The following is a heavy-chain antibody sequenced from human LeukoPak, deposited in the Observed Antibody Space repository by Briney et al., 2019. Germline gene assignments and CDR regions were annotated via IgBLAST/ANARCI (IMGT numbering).Heavy chain of an antibody. CDR3: ARWGGYAPRAFDI. CDR1: GFTFSSYG. Sequence: QAGGSLRLSCAASGFTFSSYGMHWVRQAPGKGLEWVAVISYDGSNKYYADSVKGRFTISRDNSKNTLYLQMNSLRAGDTAVYYCARWGGYAPRAFDIWGQGTMVTVSS. CDR2: ISYDGSNK. V-gene: IGHV3-30*03. D-gene: IGHD3-16*01. J-gene: IGHJ3*02.